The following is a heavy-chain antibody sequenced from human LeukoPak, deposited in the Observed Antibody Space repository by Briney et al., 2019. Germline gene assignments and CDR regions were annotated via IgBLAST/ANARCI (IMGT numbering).Heavy chain of an antibody. J-gene: IGHJ4*02. CDR3: AREGAPSDSSGYYYAEFDY. Sequence: GGSLRLSCAASGFTFSSYSMNWVRQAPGKGLEWVSSISSSSSYIYYADLVEGRFTIYRDNTKNSLYLQMNSLRAEDTAVYYCAREGAPSDSSGYYYAEFDYWGQGTLVTVSS. CDR1: GFTFSSYS. V-gene: IGHV3-21*01. CDR2: ISSSSSYI. D-gene: IGHD3-22*01.